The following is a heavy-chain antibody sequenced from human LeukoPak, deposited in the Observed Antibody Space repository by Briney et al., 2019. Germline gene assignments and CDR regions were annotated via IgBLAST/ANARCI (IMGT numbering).Heavy chain of an antibody. V-gene: IGHV3-30*18. CDR2: ISDDGRRK. D-gene: IGHD4-17*01. CDR1: SFISYG. Sequence: GGSLRLSCAASSFISYGVHWVRQAPGKGLEWVGVISDDGRRKDYADSVKGRFTISRDNSKDTLYLQMNSLRAEDTAVYYCAKRPSDYGDYVSYFDYWGQGTLVTVSS. CDR3: AKRPSDYGDYVSYFDY. J-gene: IGHJ4*02.